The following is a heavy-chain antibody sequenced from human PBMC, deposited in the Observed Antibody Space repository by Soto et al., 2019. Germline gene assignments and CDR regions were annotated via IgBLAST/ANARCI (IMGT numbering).Heavy chain of an antibody. J-gene: IGHJ5*02. CDR1: GGSFSGYY. Sequence: SETLSLTCAVYGGSFSGYYWSWIRQPPGKGLEWIGEINHSGSTNYNPSLKSRVTISVDTSKNQFSLKLSSVTAADTAVYYCARGRFIGVYIVATMAPWFDPWGQGTLVTVSS. CDR3: ARGRFIGVYIVATMAPWFDP. V-gene: IGHV4-34*01. CDR2: INHSGST. D-gene: IGHD5-12*01.